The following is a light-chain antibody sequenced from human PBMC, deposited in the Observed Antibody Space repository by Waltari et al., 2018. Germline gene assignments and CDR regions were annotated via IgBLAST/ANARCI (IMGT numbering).Light chain of an antibody. J-gene: IGKJ1*01. CDR2: GAS. CDR3: QQYGSSPWT. V-gene: IGKV3-20*01. CDR1: QSVSSSY. Sequence: EIVLTQSPGTLPLSPGERATLTCRASQSVSSSYFAWYQQKPGQAPRVLIHGASNRATGIPDRFSGSGSGTDFTLTISRLEPEDFAVYYCQQYGSSPWTFGQGNKVEIK.